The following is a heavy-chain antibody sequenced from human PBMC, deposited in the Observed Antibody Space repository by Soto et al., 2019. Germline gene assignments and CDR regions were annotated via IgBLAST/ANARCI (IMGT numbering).Heavy chain of an antibody. V-gene: IGHV3-33*01. CDR1: GFTFSSYG. J-gene: IGHJ4*02. CDR2: IWYDGSNK. Sequence: QVQLVESGGGVVQPGRSLRLSCAASGFTFSSYGMHWVRQAPGKGLEWVAVIWYDGSNKYYADSVKGRFTISRDNSKNTLYLQMNSLRAEDTAVYYCARELTAYCGGDCYSNYFDYWGQGTLVTVSS. CDR3: ARELTAYCGGDCYSNYFDY. D-gene: IGHD2-21*02.